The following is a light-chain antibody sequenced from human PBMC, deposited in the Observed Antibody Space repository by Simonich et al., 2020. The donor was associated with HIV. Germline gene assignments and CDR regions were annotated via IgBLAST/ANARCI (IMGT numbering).Light chain of an antibody. CDR3: QQYGSSPPYT. V-gene: IGKV3-20*01. CDR2: AAS. J-gene: IGKJ2*01. Sequence: EIVLTQSPGALSLSPGERATLSCRVSQTISSRFLAWFQQKPGQAPRLLIYAASSRATGIPDRFSGSGSGTDFTLTISRLEPEDFAVYYCQQYGSSPPYTFGQGTKLEI. CDR1: QTISSRF.